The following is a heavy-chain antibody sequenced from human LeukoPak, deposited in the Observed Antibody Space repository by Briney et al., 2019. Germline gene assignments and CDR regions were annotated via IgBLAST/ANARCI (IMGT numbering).Heavy chain of an antibody. V-gene: IGHV3-66*01. CDR1: GFTFSSNY. D-gene: IGHD3-22*01. J-gene: IGHJ4*02. Sequence: GGSLRLSCAASGFTFSSNYMSWVRQAPGKGLEWVSVIYSGGSTYYADSVKGRFTIFRDNSKNTLYLQMNSLRAEDTAVYYCARVRDYYDSSGYYDYWGQGTLVTVSS. CDR3: ARVRDYYDSSGYYDY. CDR2: IYSGGST.